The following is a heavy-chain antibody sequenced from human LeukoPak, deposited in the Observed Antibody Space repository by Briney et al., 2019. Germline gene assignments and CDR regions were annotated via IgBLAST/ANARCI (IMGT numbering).Heavy chain of an antibody. Sequence: SETLSLACAVYGGSFSGYYWSWIRQPPGKGLEWIGEINHSGSTNYNPSLKSRVTISVDTSKNQFSLKLSSVTAADTAVYYCARMMRAAGTIDYWAREPWSPSPQ. V-gene: IGHV4-34*01. D-gene: IGHD6-13*01. CDR2: INHSGST. CDR3: ARMMRAAGTIDY. J-gene: IGHJ4*02. CDR1: GGSFSGYY.